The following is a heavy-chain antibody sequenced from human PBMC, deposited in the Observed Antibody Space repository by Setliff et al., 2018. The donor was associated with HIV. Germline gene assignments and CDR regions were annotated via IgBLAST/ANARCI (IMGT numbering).Heavy chain of an antibody. CDR3: AKMHTAMDPDTFDI. D-gene: IGHD5-18*01. CDR1: GFTFISYG. CDR2: IRYDGSYR. J-gene: IGHJ3*02. Sequence: GGSLRLSCAVSGFTFISYGMYWVRQAPGKGPEWVAFIRYDGSYRYYVDSVKGRFTIPRDNSKNTMFLQMNSLRVEDTAIYYCAKMHTAMDPDTFDIWGQGTMVTVSS. V-gene: IGHV3-30*02.